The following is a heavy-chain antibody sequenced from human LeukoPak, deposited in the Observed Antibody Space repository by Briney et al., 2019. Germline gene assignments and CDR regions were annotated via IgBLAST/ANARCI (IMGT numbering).Heavy chain of an antibody. V-gene: IGHV3-7*01. J-gene: IGHJ5*02. CDR1: GFTFSSSW. CDR2: IRQDGSEE. CDR3: ARDRSRYTS. D-gene: IGHD2-2*02. Sequence: GGSLRLSCAASGFTFSSSWMSWVRRAPGKGLEWVANIRQDGSEEYYVDSVKGRFTISRDNAKNSLYLQMNSLRAEDTAVYYCARDRSRYTSWSQGTLVTVSS.